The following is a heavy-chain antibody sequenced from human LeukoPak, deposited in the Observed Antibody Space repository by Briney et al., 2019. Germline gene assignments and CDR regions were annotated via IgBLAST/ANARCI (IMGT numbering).Heavy chain of an antibody. CDR2: ICPGDSDT. CDR3: ARVHDFWSGYPNAFDI. CDR1: GYSFTSYC. J-gene: IGHJ3*02. D-gene: IGHD3-3*01. V-gene: IGHV5-51*01. Sequence: GESLKISCKTSGYSFTSYCIGWVRQMSGRGLEWMGIICPGDSDTRYSPSFQGQVTISADKSLSTAYLQWSSLKASDTAMYYCARVHDFWSGYPNAFDIWGQGTMVTVSS.